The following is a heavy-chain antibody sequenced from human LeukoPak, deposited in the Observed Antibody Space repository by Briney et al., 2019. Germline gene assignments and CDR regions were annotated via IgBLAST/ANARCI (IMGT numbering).Heavy chain of an antibody. Sequence: RGSLRLSCAASGFTFSSYAMHWVRQAPGKGLGWVAVISYDGSNQYYADSVKGRFTISRDNSKNTLYLQMHSLRAEDTAVYYCARELYYDNGGGAFDTWGQGTMVTVSS. CDR2: ISYDGSNQ. D-gene: IGHD3-9*01. V-gene: IGHV3-30-3*01. J-gene: IGHJ3*02. CDR3: ARELYYDNGGGAFDT. CDR1: GFTFSSYA.